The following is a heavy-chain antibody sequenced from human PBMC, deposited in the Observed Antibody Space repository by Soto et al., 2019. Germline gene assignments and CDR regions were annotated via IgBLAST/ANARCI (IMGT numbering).Heavy chain of an antibody. J-gene: IGHJ6*03. CDR1: GGSISSSSYY. CDR3: ASTPRQQLVFLGDYYYYYYMDV. V-gene: IGHV4-39*01. D-gene: IGHD6-6*01. CDR2: IYYSGST. Sequence: QLQLQESGPGLVKPSETLSLTCTVSGGSISSSSYYWGWIRQPPGKGLEWIGSIYYSGSTYYNPSLKSRVTISVDTSKNQFSLKLSSVTAADTAVYYCASTPRQQLVFLGDYYYYYYMDVWGKGTTVTVSS.